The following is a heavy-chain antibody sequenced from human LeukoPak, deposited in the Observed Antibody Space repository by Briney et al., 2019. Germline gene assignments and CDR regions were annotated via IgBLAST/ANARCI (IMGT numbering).Heavy chain of an antibody. CDR1: GGSISSYY. V-gene: IGHV4-59*01. D-gene: IGHD6-13*01. CDR3: ARSRSSSWYHMDV. J-gene: IGHJ6*03. CDR2: IYYSGST. Sequence: SETLSLTCTVSGGSISSYYWSWIRQPPGKGLEWIGYIYYSGSTNYNPSLKSRVTISVDTSKNQFSLKLSSVTAADTAVYYCARSRSSSWYHMDVWGKGTTVTVSS.